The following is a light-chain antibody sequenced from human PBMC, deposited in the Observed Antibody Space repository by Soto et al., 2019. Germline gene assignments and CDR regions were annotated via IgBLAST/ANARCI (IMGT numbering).Light chain of an antibody. J-gene: IGKJ2*01. CDR2: GAS. CDR1: QSVRSNY. CDR3: HQYGYGADT. V-gene: IGKV3-20*01. Sequence: VVLTQSPGALSLSPGERATLSCRASQSVRSNYLAWYQQQPGQAPRHLIFGASTRATGIPDRFSGSGSGTDFTLTISRLEPEDSAVYICHQYGYGADTFGQGTRLEIK.